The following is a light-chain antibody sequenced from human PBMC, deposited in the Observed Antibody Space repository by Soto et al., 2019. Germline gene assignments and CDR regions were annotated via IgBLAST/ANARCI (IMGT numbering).Light chain of an antibody. J-gene: IGKJ1*01. V-gene: IGKV3D-15*01. CDR1: QSVSSY. Sequence: EIVLTQSPATLSLSPGERATLSCRASQSVSSYLAWYQQKPGQAPRLLIYGASTRATGIPARFSGSGSGTEFTLTISSLQSEDFAVYYCQQYNQWPPWTFGQGTKVDIK. CDR3: QQYNQWPPWT. CDR2: GAS.